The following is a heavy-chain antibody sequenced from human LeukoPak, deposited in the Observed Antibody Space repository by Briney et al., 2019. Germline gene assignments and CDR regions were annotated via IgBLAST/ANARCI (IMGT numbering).Heavy chain of an antibody. CDR2: INHSGST. D-gene: IGHD6-19*01. CDR3: ARSYSSSGWYFDY. Sequence: PSETLSLTCAVYGGSFSGYYWSWIRQPPGKGLEWIGEINHSGSTNYNPSLKSRVTISVDTSKNQFSLKLSSVTAADTAVYYCARSYSSSGWYFDYWGQGTLVTVSS. CDR1: GGSFSGYY. V-gene: IGHV4-34*01. J-gene: IGHJ4*02.